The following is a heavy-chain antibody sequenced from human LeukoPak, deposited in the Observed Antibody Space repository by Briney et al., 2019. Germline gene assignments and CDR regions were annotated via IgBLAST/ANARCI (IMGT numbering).Heavy chain of an antibody. Sequence: GASVKVSCKASGYTFTDFYMHWVRQAPGQGLEWMGYISPTSGGTKYAPNFQGRVTMTRDTSISTAYMELNRLTSDDTAVYYCARTYYYDSSGQPWGFDPWGQGTLVTVSS. V-gene: IGHV1-2*02. CDR3: ARTYYYDSSGQPWGFDP. D-gene: IGHD3-22*01. CDR2: ISPTSGGT. CDR1: GYTFTDFY. J-gene: IGHJ5*02.